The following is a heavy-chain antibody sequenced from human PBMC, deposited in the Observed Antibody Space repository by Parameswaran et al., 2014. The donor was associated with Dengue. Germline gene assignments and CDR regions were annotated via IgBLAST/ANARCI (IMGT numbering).Heavy chain of an antibody. J-gene: IGHJ6*03. CDR2: ISESGINI. V-gene: IGHV3-23*01. D-gene: IGHD1-26*01. CDR3: AKGMGAYNYYYYMDV. Sequence: WIRQPPGKGLEWVSAISESGINIYYADSVKGRFTISRDNSKNTLYLEMKSLRAADTAVYYCAKGMGAYNYYYYMDVWGKGTTVT.